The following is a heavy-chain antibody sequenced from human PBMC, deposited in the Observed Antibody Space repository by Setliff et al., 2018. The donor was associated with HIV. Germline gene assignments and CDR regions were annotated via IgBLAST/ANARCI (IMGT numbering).Heavy chain of an antibody. CDR3: ARMRYFDWIMIDN. V-gene: IGHV2-70*04. Sequence: TLSLTCAVSGFSLSTNGVGVGWIRQPPGKALEWLARIDWDGNKFYSTSLKTRLTISKDASKNQVVLTMTNMDLVDTATYYCARMRYFDWIMIDNWGQGTLVTVSS. CDR1: GFSLSTNGVG. CDR2: IDWDGNK. J-gene: IGHJ4*02. D-gene: IGHD3-9*01.